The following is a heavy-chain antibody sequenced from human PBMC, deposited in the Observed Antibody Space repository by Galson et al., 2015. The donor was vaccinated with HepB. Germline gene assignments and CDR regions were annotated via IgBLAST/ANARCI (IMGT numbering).Heavy chain of an antibody. CDR1: GFTFSSYA. CDR2: ISGSGGST. CDR3: AKWGYCSSTSCYTYAFDI. Sequence: SLRLSCAASGFTFSSYAMSWVRQAPGKGLEWVSAISGSGGSTYYADSVKGRFTISRDNSKNTLYLQMNSLRAEDTAVYYCAKWGYCSSTSCYTYAFDIWGQGTMVTASS. D-gene: IGHD2-2*02. V-gene: IGHV3-23*01. J-gene: IGHJ3*02.